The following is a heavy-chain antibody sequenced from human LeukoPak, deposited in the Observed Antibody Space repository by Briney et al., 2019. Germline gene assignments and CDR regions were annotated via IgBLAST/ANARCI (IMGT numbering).Heavy chain of an antibody. Sequence: GGSLRLSCAASGFTFSSYSMNWVRQAPGKGLEWVSSISSSSSYIYYADSVKGRFTISRDNAKNSLYLQMNSLRAEDTAVYYCARDLRYYYGSGSSLDPWGQGTLVTVSS. CDR2: ISSSSSYI. CDR1: GFTFSSYS. D-gene: IGHD3-10*01. CDR3: ARDLRYYYGSGSSLDP. J-gene: IGHJ5*02. V-gene: IGHV3-21*01.